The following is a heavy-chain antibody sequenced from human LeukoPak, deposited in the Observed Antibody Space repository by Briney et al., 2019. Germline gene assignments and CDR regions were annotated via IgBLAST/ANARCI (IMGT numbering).Heavy chain of an antibody. CDR1: GFTFSRYA. Sequence: PGGSLRLSCAASGFTFSRYAMHWVRQAPGKGLEWVALISYDGSNKYYVDSVKGRFTISRDNAKNSLYLQMNSLRAEDTAVYYCARDTSDAFDIWGQGTMVTVSS. J-gene: IGHJ3*02. D-gene: IGHD3-16*01. CDR3: ARDTSDAFDI. V-gene: IGHV3-30*03. CDR2: ISYDGSNK.